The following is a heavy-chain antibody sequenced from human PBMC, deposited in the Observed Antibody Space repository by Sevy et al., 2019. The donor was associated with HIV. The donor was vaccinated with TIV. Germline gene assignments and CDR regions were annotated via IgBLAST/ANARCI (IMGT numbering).Heavy chain of an antibody. CDR3: ARGADYFDSSGANFEY. CDR1: GFSFSNYG. Sequence: GGSLRLSCAASGFSFSNYGMHWVRQAPGKGLERVALIWYDGSSKYYADSVKGRLTISRDNSKNTLSLQMNSLRAEDTAVYYCARGADYFDSSGANFEYWGQGTLVTVSS. V-gene: IGHV3-33*01. CDR2: IWYDGSSK. D-gene: IGHD3-22*01. J-gene: IGHJ4*02.